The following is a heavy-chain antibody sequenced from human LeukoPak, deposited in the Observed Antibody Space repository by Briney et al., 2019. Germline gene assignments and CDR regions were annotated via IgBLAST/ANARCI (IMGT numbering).Heavy chain of an antibody. J-gene: IGHJ4*02. CDR2: IYYSGST. Sequence: SSETLSLTCTVSGGSISSYYWSWIRQPPGKGREWIGYIYYSGSTNYNPSLKSRVTISVDTSKNQFSLKLSSVTAADTAVYYCARGGYYGSGSLTWGQGTLVTVSS. CDR1: GGSISSYY. CDR3: ARGGYYGSGSLT. V-gene: IGHV4-59*01. D-gene: IGHD3-10*01.